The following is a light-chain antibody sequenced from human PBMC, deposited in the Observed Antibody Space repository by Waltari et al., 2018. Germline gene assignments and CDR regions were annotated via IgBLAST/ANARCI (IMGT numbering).Light chain of an antibody. CDR3: QTGGHGTWV. CDR2: VNSDGSH. Sequence: QLVLTQSPSASASLGASVKPTCTLSSAHSSNIVAWHHQKPEKGPRYLMKVNSDGSHTKGDEIPDRFAGSSSGSERYLTISSLQSEDEADYYCQTGGHGTWVFGGGTKLTVV. CDR1: SAHSSNI. J-gene: IGLJ3*02. V-gene: IGLV4-69*01.